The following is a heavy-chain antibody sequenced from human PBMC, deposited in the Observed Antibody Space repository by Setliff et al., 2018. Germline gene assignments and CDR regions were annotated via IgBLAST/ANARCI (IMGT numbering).Heavy chain of an antibody. Sequence: SETLSLTCTVSGDPMSSRRYYWAWIRQPAGKGLEWIGQIYTSWSTNYNPSLKSRVTISLDTSNNQFSLKLKSVTAADTAVYYCARAPGRNIRGDYWGQGALVTVSS. CDR2: IYTSWST. J-gene: IGHJ4*02. CDR1: GDPMSSRRYY. CDR3: ARAPGRNIRGDY. V-gene: IGHV4-61*09. D-gene: IGHD3-10*01.